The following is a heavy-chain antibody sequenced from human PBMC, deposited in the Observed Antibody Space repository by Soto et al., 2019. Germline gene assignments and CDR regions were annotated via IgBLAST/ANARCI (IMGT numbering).Heavy chain of an antibody. V-gene: IGHV3-48*03. J-gene: IGHJ6*02. D-gene: IGHD2-21*01. CDR3: ARTLKPPLPPYYYAMDV. CDR2: ISPSDSAA. CDR1: GFTFSRYE. Sequence: EEQLVESGGGLVHSGGSLRLSCSASGFTFSRYEMNWVRQGPGRGLEWISYISPSDSAAYYADSVKGRFTISRDNDKNKLLLQMNSLRAEDTAVYYCARTLKPPLPPYYYAMDVWGQGTTVTVS.